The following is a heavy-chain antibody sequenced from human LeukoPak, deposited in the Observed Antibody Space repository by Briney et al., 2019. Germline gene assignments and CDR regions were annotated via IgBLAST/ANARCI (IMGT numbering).Heavy chain of an antibody. CDR2: ISSSGSYI. CDR3: ARAENYYDTSALRY. J-gene: IGHJ4*02. V-gene: IGHV3-21*01. CDR1: GFTFSTYN. Sequence: GGSLRLSCAASGFTFSTYNINWVRQAPGKGLEWVSSISSSGSYIYYADSVKGRFTISRDNAKNSLYLQMNSLRAEDTAVYYCARAENYYDTSALRYWGQGTLVTVPS. D-gene: IGHD3-22*01.